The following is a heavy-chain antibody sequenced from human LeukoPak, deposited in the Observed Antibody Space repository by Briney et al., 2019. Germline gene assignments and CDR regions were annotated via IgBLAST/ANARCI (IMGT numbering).Heavy chain of an antibody. J-gene: IGHJ4*02. CDR1: GFTLSSYA. D-gene: IGHD6-6*01. CDR3: AKVPIIAARPAYFDY. V-gene: IGHV3-23*01. CDR2: ISGSGGST. Sequence: GGSLRLSCAVSGFTLSSYAMSWVRQAPGKGLEWVSAISGSGGSTYYADSVKGRFTISRDNSKNTLSLQMNSLRAEDTAVYYCAKVPIIAARPAYFDYWGQGTLVTVSS.